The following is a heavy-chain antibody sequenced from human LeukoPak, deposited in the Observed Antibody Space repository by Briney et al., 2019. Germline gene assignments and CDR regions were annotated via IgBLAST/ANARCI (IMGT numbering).Heavy chain of an antibody. V-gene: IGHV3-30*18. CDR1: GFTFSSYG. CDR2: ISYDGSNK. D-gene: IGHD2-15*01. J-gene: IGHJ4*02. Sequence: GGSLRLSCAASGFTFSSYGMHWARQAPGKGLEWVAVISYDGSNKYYADSVKGRFTISRDNSKNTLYLQMNSLRAEDTAVYYCAKDKGYCSGGSCYGGGDWGQGTLVTVSS. CDR3: AKDKGYCSGGSCYGGGD.